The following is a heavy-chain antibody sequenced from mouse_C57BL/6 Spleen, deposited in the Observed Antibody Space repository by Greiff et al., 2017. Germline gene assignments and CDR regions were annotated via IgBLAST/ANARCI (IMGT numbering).Heavy chain of an antibody. D-gene: IGHD2-4*01. Sequence: VQLQQSGPELVKPGASVKISCKASGYTFTDYYMNWVKQSHGKSLEWIGDINPNNGGTSYNQKFKGKATLTVDKSSSTAYMELRSLTAEDSAVYYCASRREYDYFYFDYWGQGTTLTVSS. CDR1: GYTFTDYY. V-gene: IGHV1-26*01. CDR2: INPNNGGT. CDR3: ASRREYDYFYFDY. J-gene: IGHJ2*01.